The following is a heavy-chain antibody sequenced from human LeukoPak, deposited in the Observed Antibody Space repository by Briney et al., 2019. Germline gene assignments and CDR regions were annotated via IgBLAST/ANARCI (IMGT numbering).Heavy chain of an antibody. D-gene: IGHD5-12*01. J-gene: IGHJ4*02. Sequence: GGSLRLSCAASGFTFSSYAMHWVRQAPGKGLEWVAVISYDGSNRYYADSVKGRFTISRDNSKNTLYLQMNSLRAEDTAVYYCARDGSDSGYSIDYWGQGTLVTVSS. V-gene: IGHV3-30*04. CDR2: ISYDGSNR. CDR3: ARDGSDSGYSIDY. CDR1: GFTFSSYA.